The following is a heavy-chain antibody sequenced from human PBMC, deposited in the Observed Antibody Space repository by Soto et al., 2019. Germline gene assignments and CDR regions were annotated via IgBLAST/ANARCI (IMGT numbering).Heavy chain of an antibody. CDR2: VNSDGSIT. CDR3: ARVGATTWY. J-gene: IGHJ4*02. CDR1: GFTFSSYW. Sequence: GGSLRLSCAASGFTFSSYWMHWVRQAPGKGLVWVSRVNSDGSITNYADAVKGRFTISRDNAKNTLYLQMDGLRAEDTAVYYCARVGATTWYWGQGTLVTVSS. D-gene: IGHD1-26*01. V-gene: IGHV3-74*01.